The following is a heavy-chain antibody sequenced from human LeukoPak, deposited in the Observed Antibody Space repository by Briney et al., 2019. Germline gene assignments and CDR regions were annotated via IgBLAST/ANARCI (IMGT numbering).Heavy chain of an antibody. CDR2: SNHSGST. CDR3: ARGPYCSGGSCYLIYYFDY. Sequence: SETLSLTCAVYGGSFSGYYWSWIRQPPGKGMGWIGESNHSGSTNYNPSLKSRVTISVGTSKNQFSLKLSSVTAADTAVYYCARGPYCSGGSCYLIYYFDYWGQGTLVTVSS. D-gene: IGHD2-15*01. V-gene: IGHV4-34*01. CDR1: GGSFSGYY. J-gene: IGHJ4*02.